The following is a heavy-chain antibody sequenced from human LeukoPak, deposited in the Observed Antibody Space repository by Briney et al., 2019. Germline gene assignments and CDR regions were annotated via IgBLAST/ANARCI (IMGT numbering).Heavy chain of an antibody. CDR2: IIPILGIA. CDR3: ARDRDSSGYYHVSNWFDP. Sequence: GSSVKVSCKASGGTFSSYAISWVRQAPGQGLEWMGRIIPILGIANYAQKFQGRVTITADKSTSTAYMELSSLRSEDTAVYYCARDRDSSGYYHVSNWFDPWGQGTLVTVSS. D-gene: IGHD3-22*01. J-gene: IGHJ5*02. CDR1: GGTFSSYA. V-gene: IGHV1-69*04.